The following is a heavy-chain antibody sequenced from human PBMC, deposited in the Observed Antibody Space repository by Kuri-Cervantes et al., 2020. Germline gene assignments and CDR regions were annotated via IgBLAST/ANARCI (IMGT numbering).Heavy chain of an antibody. CDR1: GGSISGYY. CDR2: IHYSGNT. Sequence: GSLRLSCTVSGGSISGYYWIWIRQPPGKGLEWIGLIHYSGNTNYNPSLKSRVTISVDTSKNQFSLNLSSVTAADTAVYYCARHRVVAATHWFDPWGQGTLVTVSS. J-gene: IGHJ5*02. D-gene: IGHD2-15*01. CDR3: ARHRVVAATHWFDP. V-gene: IGHV4-59*01.